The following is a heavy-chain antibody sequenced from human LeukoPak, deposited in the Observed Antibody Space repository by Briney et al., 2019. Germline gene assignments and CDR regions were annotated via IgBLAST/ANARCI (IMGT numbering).Heavy chain of an antibody. D-gene: IGHD3-10*01. V-gene: IGHV3-74*01. CDR2: INEDGSST. CDR3: TTDTFGARDS. J-gene: IGHJ4*02. CDR1: GYTFSRYW. Sequence: TGGSLRLSCAASGYTFSRYWMHWVLQGPGKGLVWVSRINEDGSSTSYAESVRGRFTISRDNAKNTLYLQMNSLRAEDAAVYYCTTDTFGARDSWGQGTLVTVSS.